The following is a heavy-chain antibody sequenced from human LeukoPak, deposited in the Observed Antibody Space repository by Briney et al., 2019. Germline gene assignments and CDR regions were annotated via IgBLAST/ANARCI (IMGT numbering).Heavy chain of an antibody. CDR1: GFTFSSYW. CDR3: ARDSRRVTMVRGASDY. V-gene: IGHV3-7*01. D-gene: IGHD3-10*01. CDR2: IKQDGSEK. Sequence: GGFLRLSCAASGFTFSSYWMSWVRQAPGKGLEWVANIKQDGSEKYYVDSVKGRFTISRDNAKNSLYLQMNSLRAEDTAVYYCARDSRRVTMVRGASDYWGQGTLVTVSS. J-gene: IGHJ4*02.